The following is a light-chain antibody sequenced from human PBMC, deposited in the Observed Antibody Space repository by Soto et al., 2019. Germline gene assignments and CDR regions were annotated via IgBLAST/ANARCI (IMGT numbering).Light chain of an antibody. CDR1: QSCLYSSNNKNY. Sequence: DIFRTQSTASLAVSLGERATINCKSSQSCLYSSNNKNYLAWYQQKPGQPPKLLIYWASTRESGVPDRFSGSGSGTDFTLTIICLEPEDFAVYCCPLQGMLWITFGQGTRLEIK. V-gene: IGKV4-1*01. CDR3: PLQGMLWIT. CDR2: WAS. J-gene: IGKJ5*01.